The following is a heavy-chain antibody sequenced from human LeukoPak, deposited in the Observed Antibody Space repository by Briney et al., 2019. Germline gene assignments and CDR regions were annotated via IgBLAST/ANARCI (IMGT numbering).Heavy chain of an antibody. CDR1: GYTFTSYY. D-gene: IGHD2-2*02. V-gene: IGHV1-46*01. CDR2: INPSGGST. Sequence: ASVEVSCKASGYTFTSYYMHWVRQAPGQGLEWMGIINPSGGSTSYAQKFQGRVTMTRDTSTSTVYMELSSLRSEDTAVYYCHVSWGIVVVPAAIGVGLGDYWGQGTLVTVSS. J-gene: IGHJ4*02. CDR3: HVSWGIVVVPAAIGVGLGDY.